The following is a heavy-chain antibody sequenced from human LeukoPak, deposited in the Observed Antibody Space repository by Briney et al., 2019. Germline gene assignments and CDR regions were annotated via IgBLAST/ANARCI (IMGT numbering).Heavy chain of an antibody. D-gene: IGHD6-19*01. Sequence: KPSETLSLTCTVSGGSISSSSYYWGWIRQPPGKGLEWIGSIYYSGSTYYNPSLKSRVTISVDTSKNQFSLKLSPVTAADTAVYYCARSTQWLVPLSIWGQGTLVTVSS. CDR2: IYYSGST. J-gene: IGHJ4*02. CDR3: ARSTQWLVPLSI. V-gene: IGHV4-39*01. CDR1: GGSISSSSYY.